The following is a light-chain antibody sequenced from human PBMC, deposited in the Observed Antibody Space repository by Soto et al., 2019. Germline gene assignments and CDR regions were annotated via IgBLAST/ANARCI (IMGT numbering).Light chain of an antibody. V-gene: IGKV1-5*01. CDR1: QSIDRW. J-gene: IGKJ1*01. CDR3: QQYNTYWT. Sequence: DIQMTHSPSTLSASVGDRVTITFRASQSIDRWLAWYQQRPGKAPELLIYDASILQGGVPSRFSGSGSGTEFTLSISSLQPGDFATYYCQQYNTYWTFGQGTKVDIK. CDR2: DAS.